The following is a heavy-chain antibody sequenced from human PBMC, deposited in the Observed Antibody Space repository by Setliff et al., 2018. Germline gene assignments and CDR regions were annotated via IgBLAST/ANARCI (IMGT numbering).Heavy chain of an antibody. Sequence: GGSLRLSCAASGFTCSDYYMSWNRQAPGKGLVWVSRINSDGSSTSYADSMKGRFTISRDNAKNTLYLQMNSLRAEDTAVYYCARDQYDSSGYYVGKDYWGQGTLVTVSA. CDR3: ARDQYDSSGYYVGKDY. CDR1: GFTCSDYY. CDR2: INSDGSST. D-gene: IGHD3-22*01. J-gene: IGHJ4*02. V-gene: IGHV3-74*01.